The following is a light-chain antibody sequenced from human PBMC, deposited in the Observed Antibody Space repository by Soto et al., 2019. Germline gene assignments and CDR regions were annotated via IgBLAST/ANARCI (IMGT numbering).Light chain of an antibody. CDR3: QQYGSSRLT. Sequence: EIVLTQSPGTLSLSPGERATLSCRASQSVSSSYLAWYQQKPGQAPRLLIYGASSRATGIPDRFSGSGSGTDFTLTISRLEPEDFAVYYCQQYGSSRLTSGAGTNVDIK. J-gene: IGKJ4*01. CDR1: QSVSSSY. CDR2: GAS. V-gene: IGKV3-20*01.